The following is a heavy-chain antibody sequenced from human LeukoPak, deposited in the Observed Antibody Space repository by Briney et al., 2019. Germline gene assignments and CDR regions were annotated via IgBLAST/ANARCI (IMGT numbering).Heavy chain of an antibody. CDR3: ARVRWVRGVITAYYYYYMDV. CDR2: IYYSGST. D-gene: IGHD3-10*01. V-gene: IGHV4-59*01. J-gene: IGHJ6*03. CDR1: GGSISSYY. Sequence: QPSETLSLTCTVSGGSISSYYWSWIRQPPGKGLEWIGYIYYSGSTNYNPSLKSRVTISVDTSKNQFSLKLSSVTAADTAVYYCARVRWVRGVITAYYYYYMDVWGKGTTVTISS.